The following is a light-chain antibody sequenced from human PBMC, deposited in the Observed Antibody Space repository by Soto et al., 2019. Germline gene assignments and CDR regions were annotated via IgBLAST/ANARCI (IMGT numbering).Light chain of an antibody. CDR3: SSYTTSSSSF. J-gene: IGLJ1*01. CDR2: DVY. Sequence: QAPRTLAASVSGSPGQSITIACTGTISDVGAYNLVAWYQQHPGRAPKLLIYDVYDRPSGVSNRFSGSKSGNTASLTISGLQAEDEADYYCSSYTTSSSSFFGTGTKVTVL. CDR1: ISDVGAYNL. V-gene: IGLV2-14*01.